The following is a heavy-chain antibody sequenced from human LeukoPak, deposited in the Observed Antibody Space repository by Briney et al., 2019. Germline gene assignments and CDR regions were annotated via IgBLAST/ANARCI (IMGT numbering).Heavy chain of an antibody. CDR2: IYSGGST. V-gene: IGHV3-53*01. Sequence: GGSLRLSCAASGFTFSNYDMSWVRQAPGKGLEWVSVIYSGGSTYYADSVKGRFTISRDNSKNTVYLQMNSLRAEDTAVYYCARTTAYWGQGTLVTVSS. D-gene: IGHD2-21*02. J-gene: IGHJ4*02. CDR3: ARTTAY. CDR1: GFTFSNYD.